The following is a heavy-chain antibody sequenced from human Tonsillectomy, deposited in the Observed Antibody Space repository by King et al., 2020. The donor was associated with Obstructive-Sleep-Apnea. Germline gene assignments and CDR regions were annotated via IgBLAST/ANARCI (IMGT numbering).Heavy chain of an antibody. V-gene: IGHV4-30-4*01. CDR2: IYYNGNT. J-gene: IGHJ4*02. CDR1: GGFISSGEYY. Sequence: PLQESGPGLVKPSQTLSLTRTVFGGFISSGEYYWGWIRQPPGKGLEWIGHIYYNGNTYYNPSLKSRLSISVDTSKTQFSVKLSSVTAADTAVYYCARVAGFGELLPDYFDFWGQGILVTVSS. D-gene: IGHD3-10*01. CDR3: ARVAGFGELLPDYFDF.